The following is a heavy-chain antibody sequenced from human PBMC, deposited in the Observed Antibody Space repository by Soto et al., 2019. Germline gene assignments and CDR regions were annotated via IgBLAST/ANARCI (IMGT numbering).Heavy chain of an antibody. CDR2: IRSDGGST. Sequence: GGSLRLSCSASGFSFSSFAMHWVRQAPGKGLDYVSGIRSDGGSTHYADSAKGRFIISRDNSKSTLFLQMASLRAEDTAVYYCVKGGYTYGSDHWGQGTRVTVSS. V-gene: IGHV3-64D*08. CDR3: VKGGYTYGSDH. J-gene: IGHJ4*02. CDR1: GFSFSSFA. D-gene: IGHD5-12*01.